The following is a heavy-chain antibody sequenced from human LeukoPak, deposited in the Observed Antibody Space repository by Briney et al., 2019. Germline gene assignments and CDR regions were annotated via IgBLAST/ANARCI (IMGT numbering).Heavy chain of an antibody. CDR3: AKGPLTEVAGTTWDY. CDR2: ISGSGGNT. V-gene: IGHV3-23*01. D-gene: IGHD6-19*01. Sequence: PGGSLRLSCAASGFTFRSYAMSWVRQAPGKGLEWVSAISGSGGNTYYADSVKGRFTISRDNSKSTLYLQMNSLRAEDTAVYYCAKGPLTEVAGTTWDYWGQGTLVTVSS. J-gene: IGHJ4*02. CDR1: GFTFRSYA.